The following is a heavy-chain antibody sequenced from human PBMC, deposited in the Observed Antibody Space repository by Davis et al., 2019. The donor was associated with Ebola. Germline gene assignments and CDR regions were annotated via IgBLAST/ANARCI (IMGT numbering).Heavy chain of an antibody. Sequence: ASVKVSCKASGHTFSSYAMHWVRQAPGQRLEWMGWISAYNGNTNYAQKLQGRVTMTTDTSTSTAYMELRSLRSDDTAVYYCARDVTMVRGVIITFTPFDYWGQGTLVTVSS. CDR2: ISAYNGNT. V-gene: IGHV1-18*01. J-gene: IGHJ4*02. D-gene: IGHD3-10*01. CDR1: GHTFSSYA. CDR3: ARDVTMVRGVIITFTPFDY.